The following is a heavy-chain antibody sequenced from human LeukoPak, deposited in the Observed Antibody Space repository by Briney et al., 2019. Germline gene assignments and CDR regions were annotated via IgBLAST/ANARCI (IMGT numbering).Heavy chain of an antibody. J-gene: IGHJ5*02. V-gene: IGHV1-18*01. CDR2: ISAYNGNT. Sequence: GASVKVSCKASGYTFTTYGINWVRQAPGQGLEWMGWISAYNGNTNYAQNLQGRVTLTTDTSASTAYMELRSLRSDDTAVYYCARDLIAARPGWLDPWGQGTLVIVSS. D-gene: IGHD6-6*01. CDR1: GYTFTTYG. CDR3: ARDLIAARPGWLDP.